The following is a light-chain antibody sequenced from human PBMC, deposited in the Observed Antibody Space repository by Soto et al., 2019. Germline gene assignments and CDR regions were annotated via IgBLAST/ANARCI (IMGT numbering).Light chain of an antibody. CDR3: QQYGSSPTWT. CDR1: QSVSSY. Sequence: EIVLTQSPATLSLSPGERATLSCRASQSVSSYLAWYQQKPGQAPRLLIFDASNRATGIPARFSGSGSGTDFTLTISSLEPEDSAVYYCQQYGSSPTWTFGQGTKVEI. J-gene: IGKJ1*01. CDR2: DAS. V-gene: IGKV3-11*01.